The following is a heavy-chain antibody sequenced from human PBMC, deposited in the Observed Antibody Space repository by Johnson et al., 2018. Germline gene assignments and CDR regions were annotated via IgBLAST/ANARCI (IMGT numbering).Heavy chain of an antibody. CDR1: GFTFSHYG. CDR3: AREISDGDYASGLDV. V-gene: IGHV3-33*01. CDR2: IWYDGTKK. Sequence: QVQLVESGGGVVQPGRSLRLSCAASGFTFSHYGMHWVRQAPGKGLEWVAVIWYDGTKKYYADSVKGRFTISRDNSKNTTFLQMNSLRAEDTAVYFCAREISDGDYASGLDVWGQGTTVTVFS. D-gene: IGHD4-17*01. J-gene: IGHJ6*02.